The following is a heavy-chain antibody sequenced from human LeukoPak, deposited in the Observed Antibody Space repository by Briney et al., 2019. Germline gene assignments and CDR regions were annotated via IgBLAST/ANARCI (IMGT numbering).Heavy chain of an antibody. Sequence: PGGSLRLSCAASGFTFSSYAMSWVRQAPGKGLEWVSAISGSGGSTYYADSVKGRFTISRDNSKNTLYLQMNSLRAEDTAVYYCAKDRDYDSSGYYLYYYYGMDVWGQGTTVTVSS. CDR1: GFTFSSYA. V-gene: IGHV3-23*01. J-gene: IGHJ6*02. CDR3: AKDRDYDSSGYYLYYYYGMDV. D-gene: IGHD3-22*01. CDR2: ISGSGGST.